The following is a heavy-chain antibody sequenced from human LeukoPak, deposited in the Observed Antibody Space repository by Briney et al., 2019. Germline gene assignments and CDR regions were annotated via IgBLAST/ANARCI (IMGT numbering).Heavy chain of an antibody. CDR1: GGSISSSSYY. CDR2: IYYSGNT. CDR3: AKSNGYGLIDY. D-gene: IGHD5-12*01. Sequence: SETLSLTCTVSGGSISSSSYYWGWLRQPPGTGLEWIGSIYYSGNTYYNASLKSRVTMYIDTSKNQFSLKLSSVTAADTAMYYCAKSNGYGLIDYGGQGTLVTVS. J-gene: IGHJ4*02. V-gene: IGHV4-39*01.